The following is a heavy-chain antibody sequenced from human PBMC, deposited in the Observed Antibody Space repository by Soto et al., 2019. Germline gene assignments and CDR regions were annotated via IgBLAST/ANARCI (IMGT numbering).Heavy chain of an antibody. CDR2: ITSSSSYI. CDR1: GFTFSTYS. CDR3: ARDSYCSSPSCYSDAFDI. D-gene: IGHD2-2*01. J-gene: IGHJ3*02. Sequence: EVQLVESGGGLVKPGGSLRLSCAASGFTFSTYSMNWVRQAPGKGLEWVSSITSSSSYIYYAYSLKGRFTISRDNAKNSLYLQMNSLRAEDTAVYYCARDSYCSSPSCYSDAFDIWGQGTMVTVSS. V-gene: IGHV3-21*01.